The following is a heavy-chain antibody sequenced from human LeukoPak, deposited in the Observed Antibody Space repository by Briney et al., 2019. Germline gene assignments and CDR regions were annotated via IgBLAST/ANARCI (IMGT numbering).Heavy chain of an antibody. Sequence: SETLSLTCTVSGGSIISYYWSWIRQSPQKGLEWIAYIHSSGKTNYNPSLKSRVTISVDTSKNQFSLKVTSMTAADTGVYYCARERALLWFGELRDAFDIWGQGTMVTVSS. CDR1: GGSIISYY. D-gene: IGHD3-10*01. J-gene: IGHJ3*02. CDR2: IHSSGKT. V-gene: IGHV4-59*01. CDR3: ARERALLWFGELRDAFDI.